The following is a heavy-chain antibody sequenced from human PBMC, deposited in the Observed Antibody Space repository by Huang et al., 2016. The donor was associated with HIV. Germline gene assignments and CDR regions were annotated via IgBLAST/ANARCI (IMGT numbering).Heavy chain of an antibody. CDR1: GYSFSSYW. J-gene: IGHJ4*02. Sequence: VQLVQSGAEVKKPGESLKISCKGSGYSFSSYWIAWVRQMPGKGLEWVGCIFPDDSYTTCRPSFEGQVTISADKSIGTAYLQWSSLKASDTAMYYCARRFSSSSGYFDYWGQGSLVTVSS. D-gene: IGHD6-6*01. CDR3: ARRFSSSSGYFDY. V-gene: IGHV5-51*01. CDR2: IFPDDSYT.